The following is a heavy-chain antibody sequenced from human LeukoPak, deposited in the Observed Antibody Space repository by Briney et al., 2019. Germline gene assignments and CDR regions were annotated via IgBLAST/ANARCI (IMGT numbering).Heavy chain of an antibody. CDR2: IYPGDSDT. D-gene: IGHD4-17*01. V-gene: IGHV5-51*01. Sequence: GESLKISCKGSGYSFTSYWIGWVRQMPGKGLEWMGIIYPGDSDTRYSPSFQGQVTISADKSISTAYLQWSSLKASDTAMYYCARLRSYGDYYTDWYFDLWGRGTLVTVSS. CDR3: ARLRSYGDYYTDWYFDL. CDR1: GYSFTSYW. J-gene: IGHJ2*01.